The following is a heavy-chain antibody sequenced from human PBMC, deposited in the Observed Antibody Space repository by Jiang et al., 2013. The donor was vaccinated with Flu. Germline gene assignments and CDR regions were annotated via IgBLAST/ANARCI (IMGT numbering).Heavy chain of an antibody. CDR1: GFSLSTSGMR. CDR3: ARHIPPGSTSCCANFDY. CDR2: IDWDDDK. Sequence: KPTQTLTLTCTFSGFSLSTSGMRVSWIRQPPGKALEWLARIDWDDDKFYSTSLKTRLTISKDTSKNQVVLTMTNMDPVDTATYYCARHIPPGSTSCCANFDYWGQGTLVTVSS. D-gene: IGHD2-2*01. J-gene: IGHJ4*02. V-gene: IGHV2-70*04.